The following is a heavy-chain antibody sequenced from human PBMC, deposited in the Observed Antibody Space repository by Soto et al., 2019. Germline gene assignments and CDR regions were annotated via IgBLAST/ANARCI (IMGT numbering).Heavy chain of an antibody. CDR2: INHSGST. CDR3: ARGLTAARTPDFDY. J-gene: IGHJ4*02. Sequence: TSETLSLTCTVSAGSIGNGFYYWSWIRQHPGKGLEWIGEINHSGSTNYNPSLKSRVTISVDTSKNQFSLKLSSVTAADTAVYYCARGLTAARTPDFDYWGQGTLVTVSS. D-gene: IGHD6-6*01. V-gene: IGHV4-39*07. CDR1: AGSIGNGFYY.